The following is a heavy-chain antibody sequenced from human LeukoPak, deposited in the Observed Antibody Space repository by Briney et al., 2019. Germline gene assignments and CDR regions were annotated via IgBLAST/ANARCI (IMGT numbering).Heavy chain of an antibody. D-gene: IGHD4-11*01. CDR1: GGSISSSSYY. J-gene: IGHJ5*02. V-gene: IGHV4-39*01. CDR3: ARHRRELMTTVTTWFDP. CDR2: IYYSGST. Sequence: SETLSLTCTVSGGSISSSSYYWGWIRQPPGKGLEWIGSIYYSGSTYYNPSLKSRVTISVDTSKNQFSLKLSSVTAADTAVYYCARHRRELMTTVTTWFDPWGQGTLVTVSS.